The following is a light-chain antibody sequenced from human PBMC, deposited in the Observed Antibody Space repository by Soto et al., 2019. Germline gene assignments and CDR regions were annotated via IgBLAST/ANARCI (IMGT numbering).Light chain of an antibody. J-gene: IGKJ2*01. CDR3: QQYSDFPYT. Sequence: EIVLTQSPGTLSLSPRERATLSCRASQSISSRNLAWYQQKPRQAPRLLIYGTSSRATGIPDRFSGSGSVTDFTLTINRLEPEEFAVYYCQQYSDFPYTFGQGTKLEVK. CDR1: QSISSRN. CDR2: GTS. V-gene: IGKV3-20*01.